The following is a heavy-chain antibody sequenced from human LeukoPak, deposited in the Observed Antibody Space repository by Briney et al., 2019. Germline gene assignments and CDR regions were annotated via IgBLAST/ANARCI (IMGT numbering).Heavy chain of an antibody. CDR3: ASSEYCSGGSCYSRPDY. V-gene: IGHV4-30-2*01. Sequence: SQTLSLTCAVSGGSISSGGYSWSWIRQPPEKGLEWIGYINHSGSTSYNPSLKSRVTISVDTSKNQFSLKLSSVTAADTAVYYCASSEYCSGGSCYSRPDYWGQGTLVTVSS. D-gene: IGHD2-15*01. J-gene: IGHJ4*02. CDR2: INHSGST. CDR1: GGSISSGGYS.